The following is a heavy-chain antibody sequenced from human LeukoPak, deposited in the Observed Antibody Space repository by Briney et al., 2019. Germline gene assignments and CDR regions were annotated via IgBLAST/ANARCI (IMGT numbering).Heavy chain of an antibody. CDR2: INPNSGGT. Sequence: GASVKVSCKASGYTFTGYYMHWVRQAPGQGLEWMGWINPNSGGTNYAQKFQGRVTMTRDTSISTAYMELSSLRAEDTAVYYCAKDFTSGYCSGGSCYTFDYWGQGTLVTVSS. CDR3: AKDFTSGYCSGGSCYTFDY. D-gene: IGHD2-15*01. V-gene: IGHV1-2*02. CDR1: GYTFTGYY. J-gene: IGHJ4*02.